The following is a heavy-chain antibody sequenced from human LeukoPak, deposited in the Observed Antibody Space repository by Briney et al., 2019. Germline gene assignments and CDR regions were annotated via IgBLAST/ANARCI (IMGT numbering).Heavy chain of an antibody. CDR1: GSTFTSYY. J-gene: IGHJ4*02. V-gene: IGHV1-46*01. Sequence: ASVKVSCTASGSTFTSYYMHWVRQAPGQGLEWMGIINPSGGSTSYAQKFQGRVTMTRDTSTSTVYMELSSLRSEDTAVYYCARIDTAMALSNDYWGQGTLVTVSS. CDR3: ARIDTAMALSNDY. D-gene: IGHD5-18*01. CDR2: INPSGGST.